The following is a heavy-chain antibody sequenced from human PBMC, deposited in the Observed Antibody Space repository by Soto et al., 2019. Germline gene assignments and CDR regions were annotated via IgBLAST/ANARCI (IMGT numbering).Heavy chain of an antibody. CDR1: RFTFSGYW. V-gene: IGHV3-7*01. J-gene: IGHJ3*02. CDR2: IKEDGSEK. Sequence: EVQLVESGGDLVQPGGSLRLSCADSRFTFSGYWMYWVRQAPGKGLEWVANIKEDGSEKNYVDSVRGRFTISRDNAKNSLYLQMNSLRAEDPAVYYCARGARIWGQGTMVTVSS. CDR3: ARGARI.